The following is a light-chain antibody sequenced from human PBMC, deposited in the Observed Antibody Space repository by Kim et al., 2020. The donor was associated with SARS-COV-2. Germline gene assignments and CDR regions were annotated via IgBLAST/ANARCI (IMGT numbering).Light chain of an antibody. CDR2: KAS. CDR3: QHYNGYSLT. V-gene: IGKV1-5*03. J-gene: IGKJ4*01. CDR1: QTITTL. Sequence: ASVGDRVTITCRASQTITTLLAWYQQKPGKAPKLLIYKASTLDSGVPSRFSGSGSGTEFTLTISSLQPDDLATYYCQHYNGYSLTFGGGTKVDIK.